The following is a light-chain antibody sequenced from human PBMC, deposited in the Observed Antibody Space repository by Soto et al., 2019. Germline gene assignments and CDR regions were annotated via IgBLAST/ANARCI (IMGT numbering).Light chain of an antibody. CDR3: QQSYSTPPL. Sequence: DIQMTQSPSSLSASVGDRVTITCRASQSISSHLNWYQQKPGKAPNLLIYAASSLQSGVPSRFSGSGSGTDFTLTITILQPEDFATYYCQQSYSTPPLFGQGTKLEIK. CDR1: QSISSH. J-gene: IGKJ2*01. CDR2: AAS. V-gene: IGKV1-39*01.